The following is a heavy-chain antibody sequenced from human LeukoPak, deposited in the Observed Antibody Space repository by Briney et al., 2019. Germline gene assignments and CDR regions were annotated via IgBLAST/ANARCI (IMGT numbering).Heavy chain of an antibody. D-gene: IGHD6-19*01. CDR2: INPNTGET. V-gene: IGHV1-2*02. CDR1: GNTFTGIF. J-gene: IGHJ5*02. Sequence: ASVKVSCKASGNTFTGIFMHWLRQAPGQGLEWMGWINPNTGETNYAQNFQDRVTMTRDTSITTVYMELSRLTSGDTAVYYCARGRIIAVPGTHWFDPWGQGTLVTVSS. CDR3: ARGRIIAVPGTHWFDP.